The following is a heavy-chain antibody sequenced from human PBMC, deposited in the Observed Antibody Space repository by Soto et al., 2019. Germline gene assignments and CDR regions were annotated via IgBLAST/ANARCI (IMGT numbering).Heavy chain of an antibody. D-gene: IGHD2-15*01. CDR2: IWYDGSNK. Sequence: GGSQKLSCAAPVFTFSSYGMHWVRQAPGKGLEWVAVIWYDGSNKYYADSVKGRFTISRDNSKNTLYLQMNSLRAEDTAVYYCARDGPRGREDIVVVTGDAFDIWGQGTMVTVSS. V-gene: IGHV3-33*01. CDR1: VFTFSSYG. CDR3: ARDGPRGREDIVVVTGDAFDI. J-gene: IGHJ3*02.